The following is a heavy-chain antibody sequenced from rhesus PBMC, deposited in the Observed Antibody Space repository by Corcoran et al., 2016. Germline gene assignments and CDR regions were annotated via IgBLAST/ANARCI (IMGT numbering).Heavy chain of an antibody. CDR3: TRYRGSWNFDY. CDR1: GFTFGEYG. Sequence: EVQLVESGGGLVQPGESLRLSCAASGFTFGEYGMHWVRQAPGKGLDWVSSITNTGDTVYYADSVKGRFTVSRDNAKNSLSLQMSSLRAEDTAVYYCTRYRGSWNFDYWGQGVLVTVSS. V-gene: IGHV3-183*02. J-gene: IGHJ4*01. D-gene: IGHD6-25*01. CDR2: ITNTGDTV.